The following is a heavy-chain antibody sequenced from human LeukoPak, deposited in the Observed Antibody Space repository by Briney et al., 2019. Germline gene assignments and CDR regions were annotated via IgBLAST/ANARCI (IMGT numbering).Heavy chain of an antibody. V-gene: IGHV3-74*01. CDR3: ARILSGSGSYGAFDI. D-gene: IGHD3-10*01. CDR1: GFTFSSYW. Sequence: GGSLRLSCAASGFTFSSYWMHWVRQAPGKGLVWVSRINSDGSSTSYADSVKGRFTISRDNAKNTLYLQMNSLRDEDTAVYYCARILSGSGSYGAFDIWGQGTMVSVSS. CDR2: INSDGSST. J-gene: IGHJ3*02.